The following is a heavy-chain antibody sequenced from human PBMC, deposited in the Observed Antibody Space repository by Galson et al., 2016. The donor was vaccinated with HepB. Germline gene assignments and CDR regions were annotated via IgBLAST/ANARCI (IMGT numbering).Heavy chain of an antibody. CDR1: GYSFNNYW. J-gene: IGHJ4*02. V-gene: IGHV5-51*01. Sequence: QSGAEVKKPGESLKISCEGSGYSFNNYWIGWVRQMPGKGLEWMAMVYPGDSDTRYSPSFRGQVTISADRSINIAYLQWSSLKASDTAMYYCVRRGIAVAGRGGIDYCGQGTLVTVSS. CDR3: VRRGIAVAGRGGIDY. D-gene: IGHD6-19*01. CDR2: VYPGDSDT.